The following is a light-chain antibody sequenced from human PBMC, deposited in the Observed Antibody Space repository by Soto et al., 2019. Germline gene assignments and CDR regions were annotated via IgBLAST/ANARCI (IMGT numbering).Light chain of an antibody. CDR3: QSYDNSLSHVV. Sequence: QAVVTQPPSVSGAPGQRVTIPCTGSSSNIGSFYDVHWYQQLPGTVPKLLIYGDNNRPSGVPDRFSGSKSGTSASLAITVLQPEDEADYYCQSYDNSLSHVVFGGGTKLTVL. J-gene: IGLJ2*01. V-gene: IGLV1-40*01. CDR2: GDN. CDR1: SSNIGSFYD.